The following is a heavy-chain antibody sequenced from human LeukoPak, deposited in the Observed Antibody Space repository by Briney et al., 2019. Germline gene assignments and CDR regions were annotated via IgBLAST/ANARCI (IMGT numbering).Heavy chain of an antibody. CDR1: GGSFSGYY. Sequence: SETLSLTCAVYGGSFSGYYWSWIRQPPGKGLEWIGEINHSGSTNYNPSLKSRVTISVDTSKNQFSLKLSSVTAADTAVYYCARAAGCGGDCYEETDAFDIWSQGTMVTVSS. J-gene: IGHJ3*02. D-gene: IGHD2-21*02. V-gene: IGHV4-34*01. CDR2: INHSGST. CDR3: ARAAGCGGDCYEETDAFDI.